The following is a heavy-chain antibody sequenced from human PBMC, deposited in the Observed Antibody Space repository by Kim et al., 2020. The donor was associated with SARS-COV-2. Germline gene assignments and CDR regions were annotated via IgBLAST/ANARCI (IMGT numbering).Heavy chain of an antibody. V-gene: IGHV1-46*01. D-gene: IGHD1-26*01. CDR3: ARDSVGISNAFEI. Sequence: YAQKFQGRVTMTRDTSTSTVYMEVSRLRSEDTAVYYCARDSVGISNAFEIWGQGTMVTVSS. J-gene: IGHJ3*02.